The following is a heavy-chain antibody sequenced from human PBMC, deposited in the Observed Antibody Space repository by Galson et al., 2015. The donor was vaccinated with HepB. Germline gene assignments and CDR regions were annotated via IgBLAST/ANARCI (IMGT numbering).Heavy chain of an antibody. CDR3: ARDRLHSLDY. Sequence: SVKVSCKASGYTFTSNGISWVRQAPGHGLEWMGWISANTGNTNYAQKFQGRVTLTRDTSTSSVHMELGSLRIDDTAVYYCARDRLHSLDYWGPGSLVTVSS. D-gene: IGHD2-15*01. CDR2: ISANTGNT. J-gene: IGHJ4*02. V-gene: IGHV1-18*01. CDR1: GYTFTSNG.